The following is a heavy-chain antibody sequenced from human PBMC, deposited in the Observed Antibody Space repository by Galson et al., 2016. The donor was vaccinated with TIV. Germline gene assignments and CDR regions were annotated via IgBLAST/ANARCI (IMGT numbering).Heavy chain of an antibody. Sequence: SLRLSCAASGLSVSINYMTWVRQAPGKGLEWVSLISDGGNTYYPDSVKGRFTISRDNSKNTLYLQMNSLRVEDTAVYYFSRDRVVDATYYYYYYGMDVWGQGTAVTVSS. CDR3: SRDRVVDATYYYYYYGMDV. D-gene: IGHD2-15*01. V-gene: IGHV3-66*02. CDR1: GLSVSINY. J-gene: IGHJ6*02. CDR2: ISDGGNT.